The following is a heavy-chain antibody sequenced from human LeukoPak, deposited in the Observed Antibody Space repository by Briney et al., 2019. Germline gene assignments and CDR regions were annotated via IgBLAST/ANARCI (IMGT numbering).Heavy chain of an antibody. CDR3: AEFSPLLDY. CDR1: GFTFDDYA. J-gene: IGHJ4*02. Sequence: GRSLRLSCAASGFTFDDYAMHWVRQAPGKGLEWVSGISWNSGGIGYADSVKGRFTISRDNAKNSLYLQMNSLRAEDTALYYCAEFSPLLDYWGQGTLVTVSS. CDR2: ISWNSGGI. V-gene: IGHV3-9*01.